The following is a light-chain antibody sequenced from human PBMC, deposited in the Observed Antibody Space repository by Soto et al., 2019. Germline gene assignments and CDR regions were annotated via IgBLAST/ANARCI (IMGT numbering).Light chain of an antibody. CDR2: GAS. J-gene: IGKJ5*01. V-gene: IGKV3-20*01. CDR1: QSVSSSY. Sequence: EIVLTRSPGTLSLSPGERATLSCRASQSVSSSYLAWYQQKPGQAPRLLIYGASSRATGIPDRFSGSGSGTDFTLTISRLEPEDFAVYYCQQYDSSPPITFGQGTRLEIK. CDR3: QQYDSSPPIT.